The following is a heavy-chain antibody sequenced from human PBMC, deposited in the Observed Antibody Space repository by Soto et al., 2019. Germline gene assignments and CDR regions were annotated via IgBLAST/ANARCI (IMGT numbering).Heavy chain of an antibody. D-gene: IGHD3-10*01. CDR2: ISSSSSYT. CDR3: ARTGKDGAFDI. J-gene: IGHJ3*02. V-gene: IGHV3-11*06. CDR1: GFPFSDYY. Sequence: GGSLRLSCAASGFPFSDYYMSLMRQAPGKGLEWVSYISSSSSYTNYADSVKGRFTISRDNDKNSLYLQMNSLRAEDTAVYYCARTGKDGAFDIWGQGTMVTVSS.